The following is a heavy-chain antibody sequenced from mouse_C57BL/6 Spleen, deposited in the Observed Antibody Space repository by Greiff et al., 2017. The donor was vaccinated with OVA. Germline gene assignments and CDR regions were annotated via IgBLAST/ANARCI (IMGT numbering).Heavy chain of an antibody. CDR2: INPSNGGT. J-gene: IGHJ1*03. Sequence: QVQLQQPGTELVKPGASVKLSCKASGYTFTSYWMHWVKQRPGQGLEWIGNINPSNGGTNYNEKFKSKATLTVAKSSSTAYMQLSSLTSEDSAVYDCAREDWDGYWDSDGWGKGTTVTVSS. CDR3: AREDWDGYWDSDG. CDR1: GYTFTSYW. V-gene: IGHV1-53*01. D-gene: IGHD1-2*01.